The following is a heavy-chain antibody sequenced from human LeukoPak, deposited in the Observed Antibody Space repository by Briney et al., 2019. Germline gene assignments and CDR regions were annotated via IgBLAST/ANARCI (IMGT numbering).Heavy chain of an antibody. J-gene: IGHJ5*02. Sequence: SQTLSLTCTLSGGSISSGGYYWSWFRQHPGKGLEWIGYIYYTGSTYYNPSLKSRVTISVDTSNNQFSLKLSSVTAADTAVYYCARDSITMVRGLSSYRFDPWGKGTLVTLSS. CDR3: ARDSITMVRGLSSYRFDP. D-gene: IGHD3-10*01. CDR1: GGSISSGGYY. V-gene: IGHV4-31*03. CDR2: IYYTGST.